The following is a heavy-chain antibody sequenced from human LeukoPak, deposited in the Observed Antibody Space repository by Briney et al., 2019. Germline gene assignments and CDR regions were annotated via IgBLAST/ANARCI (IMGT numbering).Heavy chain of an antibody. J-gene: IGHJ4*02. CDR1: GGSFSGYY. Sequence: SETLSLTCAVYGGSFSGYYWSWIRQPPGKGLEWIGEINHSGSTNYNPSLKSRVTISVDTSKNQFSLKLSSVTAADTAVYYCARGDYVWGSYRYTPDYWGQGTLVTVSS. CDR3: ARGDYVWGSYRYTPDY. CDR2: INHSGST. D-gene: IGHD3-16*02. V-gene: IGHV4-34*01.